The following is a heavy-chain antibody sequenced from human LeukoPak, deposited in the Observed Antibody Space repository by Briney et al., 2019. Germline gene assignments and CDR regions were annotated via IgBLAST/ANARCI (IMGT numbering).Heavy chain of an antibody. Sequence: GGSLRLSCAASGFTFSSYAMHWVRQAPGKGLEWVAVISYDGSNKYYADSVKGRFTISRDNSKNTLYLQLNSLRAEDTAVYYCAIDDGLAGTPFDYWGQGTLVTVSS. CDR1: GFTFSSYA. CDR2: ISYDGSNK. D-gene: IGHD6-19*01. J-gene: IGHJ4*02. V-gene: IGHV3-30-3*01. CDR3: AIDDGLAGTPFDY.